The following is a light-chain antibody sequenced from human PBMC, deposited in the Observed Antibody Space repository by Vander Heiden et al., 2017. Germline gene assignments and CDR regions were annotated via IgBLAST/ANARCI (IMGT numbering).Light chain of an antibody. CDR2: KDS. CDR3: QAWDYSTAV. Sequence: SFELTQPPSVSVSPGQAARTTCSGDNVGAKSTSWNQQKPAQSPVLVIYKDSKRPSGIPERVSGSNSGNTATLTSSGTQAMDEADYCCQAWDYSTAVFGGGTKVTVL. V-gene: IGLV3-1*01. CDR1: NVGAKS. J-gene: IGLJ3*02.